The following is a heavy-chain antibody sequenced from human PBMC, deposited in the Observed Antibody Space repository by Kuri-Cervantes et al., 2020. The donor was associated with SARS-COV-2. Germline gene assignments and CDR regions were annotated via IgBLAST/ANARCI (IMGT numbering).Heavy chain of an antibody. V-gene: IGHV1-18*01. CDR3: ARVRDYYDSGGY. CDR1: GYTFSNYD. J-gene: IGHJ4*02. CDR2: INTHNDKN. Sequence: AAVKDSCKASGYTFSNYDIVWVRQATGQGLEWMGCINTHNDKNNCSQKLQGRVTMTTDTTTSTAYLELKSLRSADKYVYYCARVRDYYDSGGYWGQGTPVTVSS. D-gene: IGHD3-22*01.